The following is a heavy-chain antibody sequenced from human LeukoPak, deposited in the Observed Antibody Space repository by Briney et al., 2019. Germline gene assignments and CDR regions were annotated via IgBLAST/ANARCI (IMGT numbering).Heavy chain of an antibody. CDR2: ISYDGSNK. V-gene: IGHV3-30*18. D-gene: IGHD1-26*01. CDR3: AKAPSIVGATLDPLIDY. J-gene: IGHJ4*02. Sequence: GGSLRLSCAASGFTFSSYGMHWVRQAPGKGLEWVAVISYDGSNKYYADSVKGRFTISRDNSKNTLYLQMNSLRAEDTAVYYCAKAPSIVGATLDPLIDYWGQGTLVTVSS. CDR1: GFTFSSYG.